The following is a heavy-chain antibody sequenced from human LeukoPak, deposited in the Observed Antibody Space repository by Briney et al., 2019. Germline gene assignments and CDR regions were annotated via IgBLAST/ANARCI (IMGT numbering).Heavy chain of an antibody. D-gene: IGHD5-18*01. CDR3: ARDRGYSYGPGAFDI. J-gene: IGHJ3*02. CDR1: GFTFSSYA. Sequence: GGSLRLSCAASGFTFSSYAMSWVRQAPGKGLEWVAVISYDGSNKYYADSVKGRFTISRDNSKNTLYLQMNSLRAEDTAVYYCARDRGYSYGPGAFDIWAKGQWSPSLQ. V-gene: IGHV3-30-3*01. CDR2: ISYDGSNK.